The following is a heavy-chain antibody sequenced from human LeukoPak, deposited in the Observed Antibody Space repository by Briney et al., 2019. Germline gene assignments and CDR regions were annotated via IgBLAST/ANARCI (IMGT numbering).Heavy chain of an antibody. CDR3: ARDPYNTIFYRLDH. CDR1: GFAFGTYA. V-gene: IGHV3-23*01. CDR2: ISANGQAT. Sequence: RGSLRLSRAGSGFAFGTYAMSRVRQAPGMGLEWVSSISANGQATYYADSVEGRFTISRDNSKSTLYLQLNSLRAEDTATYYCARDPYNTIFYRLDHWGQGTLVTVSS. J-gene: IGHJ4*02. D-gene: IGHD3-10*01.